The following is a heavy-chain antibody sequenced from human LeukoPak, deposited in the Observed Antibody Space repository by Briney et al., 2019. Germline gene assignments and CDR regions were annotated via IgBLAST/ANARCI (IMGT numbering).Heavy chain of an antibody. J-gene: IGHJ6*03. V-gene: IGHV5-51*01. Sequence: GESLKIPCQGSGYNFPIYWIGWVRQMPGQGLEWMGIIYPDDSNTIYGPSFQGQVTISADKSISTAYLEWSSLKASDTAIYYCARQGAAGKYYYYYMDVWGKGTTVTVSS. CDR1: GYNFPIYW. CDR3: ARQGAAGKYYYYYMDV. D-gene: IGHD6-13*01. CDR2: IYPDDSNT.